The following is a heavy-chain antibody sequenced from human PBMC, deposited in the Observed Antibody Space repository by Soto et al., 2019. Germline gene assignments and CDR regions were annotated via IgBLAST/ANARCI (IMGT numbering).Heavy chain of an antibody. V-gene: IGHV4-59*01. J-gene: IGHJ4*02. D-gene: IGHD7-27*01. Sequence: SETLSLTCTVSGGSISSYYWSWIRQPPGKGLEWIGYIYYSGSTNYNPSVKSRVTISVDTSKNQFSLKLSSVTAADPAVYYCAREFATGESYYFVYWGQGTLVTVSS. CDR1: GGSISSYY. CDR3: AREFATGESYYFVY. CDR2: IYYSGST.